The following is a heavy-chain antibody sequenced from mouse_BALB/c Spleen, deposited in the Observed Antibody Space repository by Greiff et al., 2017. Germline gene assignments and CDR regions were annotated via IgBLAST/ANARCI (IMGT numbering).Heavy chain of an antibody. CDR1: GFSLTGYG. Sequence: QVQLQQSGPGLVAPSQSLSITCTVSGFSLTGYGVNWVRQPPGKGLEWLGMIWGDGSTDYNSALKSRLSISKDNSKSQVFLKMNSLQTDDTARYYCARCDGYYVYAMDYWGQGTSVTVSS. CDR2: IWGDGST. J-gene: IGHJ4*01. D-gene: IGHD2-3*01. CDR3: ARCDGYYVYAMDY. V-gene: IGHV2-6-7*01.